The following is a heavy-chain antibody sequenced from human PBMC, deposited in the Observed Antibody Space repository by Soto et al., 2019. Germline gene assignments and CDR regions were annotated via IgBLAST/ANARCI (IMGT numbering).Heavy chain of an antibody. CDR1: GYTFTSYG. CDR3: ARDPTVYSSGWYGLAY. Sequence: QVQLVQSGAEVKKPGASVKVSCKASGYTFTSYGISWVRQAPGQGLEWMGWISAYNGNTNYAQKLQGRVTMTTDTSTSTACMELRSLRSDDTAVYYCARDPTVYSSGWYGLAYWGQGTLVTVSS. J-gene: IGHJ4*02. D-gene: IGHD6-19*01. CDR2: ISAYNGNT. V-gene: IGHV1-18*01.